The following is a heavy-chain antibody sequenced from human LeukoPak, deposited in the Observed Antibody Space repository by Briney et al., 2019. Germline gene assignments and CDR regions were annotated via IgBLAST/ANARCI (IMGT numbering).Heavy chain of an antibody. CDR3: AREAIFGVVRKYYFDY. V-gene: IGHV1-46*01. D-gene: IGHD3-3*01. CDR1: GYTFTRYH. J-gene: IGHJ4*02. Sequence: GASVKVSCKTSGYTFTRYHIHWVRQAPGQGLEWMGVINPSGGTTTYAQNFQGRVTMTRDTSTITVYMELSSLRSDDTAVYYCAREAIFGVVRKYYFDYWGQGTLVTVS. CDR2: INPSGGTT.